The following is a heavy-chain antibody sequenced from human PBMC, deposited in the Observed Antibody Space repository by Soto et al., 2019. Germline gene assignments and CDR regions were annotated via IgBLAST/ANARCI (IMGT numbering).Heavy chain of an antibody. Sequence: ASVKVSCKASGYTFTSYGISWVRQAPGQGLEWMGWISAYNGNTNYAQKLQGRVTMTTDTSTSTAYMELRSLRSDDTAVYYCARDLNFGVVILYGMDVCGKGTTVTVSS. D-gene: IGHD3-3*01. CDR3: ARDLNFGVVILYGMDV. V-gene: IGHV1-18*01. J-gene: IGHJ6*04. CDR2: ISAYNGNT. CDR1: GYTFTSYG.